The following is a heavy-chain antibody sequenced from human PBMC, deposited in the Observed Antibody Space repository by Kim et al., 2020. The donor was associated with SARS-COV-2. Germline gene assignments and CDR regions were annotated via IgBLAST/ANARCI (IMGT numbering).Heavy chain of an antibody. D-gene: IGHD3-10*01. V-gene: IGHV3-21*01. Sequence: GGSLRLSCAASGFTFSSYSMNWVRQAPGKGLEWVSSISSSSSYIYYADSVKGRFTISRDNAKNSLYLQMNSLRAEDTAVYYCARDPRYYGSGSYPGYYYGMDVWGQGTTVTVSS. J-gene: IGHJ6*02. CDR2: ISSSSSYI. CDR3: ARDPRYYGSGSYPGYYYGMDV. CDR1: GFTFSSYS.